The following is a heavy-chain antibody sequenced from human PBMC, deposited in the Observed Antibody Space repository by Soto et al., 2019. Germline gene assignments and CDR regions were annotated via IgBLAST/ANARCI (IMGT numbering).Heavy chain of an antibody. J-gene: IGHJ4*02. Sequence: GGSLRLSCAASGFTFSSYAMSWVRQAPGKGLEWVSAISGSGGSTYYADSVKGRFTISRDNSKNTLYLQMNSLRAEDTAVYYCAKVGPNYYDGSGYYLGYWGQGTLVTVSS. D-gene: IGHD3-22*01. V-gene: IGHV3-23*01. CDR2: ISGSGGST. CDR1: GFTFSSYA. CDR3: AKVGPNYYDGSGYYLGY.